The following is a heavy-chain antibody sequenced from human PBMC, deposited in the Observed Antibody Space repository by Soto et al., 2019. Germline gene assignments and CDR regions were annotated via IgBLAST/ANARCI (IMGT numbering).Heavy chain of an antibody. CDR3: ARRSLSRGWFDY. J-gene: IGHJ4*02. D-gene: IGHD6-19*01. CDR1: AYSISSGYY. CDR2: IYNSGST. Sequence: SETLCITCAFSAYSISSGYYWGCIRQPPGKGLEWIGSIYNSGSTYYNPSLKSRVTISVDTSKNQFSLKLSSVTAADTAVHYCARRSLSRGWFDYWGQGTLVTVSS. V-gene: IGHV4-38-2*01.